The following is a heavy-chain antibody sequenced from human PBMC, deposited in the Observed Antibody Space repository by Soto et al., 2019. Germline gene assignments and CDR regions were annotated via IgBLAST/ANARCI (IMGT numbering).Heavy chain of an antibody. CDR1: GGSISSGGYY. Sequence: QVQLQESGPGLVKPSQTLSLTCTVSGGSISSGGYYWSWIRQHPGKGLEWIGYIYYSGSTYYNPSLKGRVTISVDTSKNQFSLKLSSVTAADTAVYYCARGHGRDGYNYWWFDPWGQGTLVTVSS. V-gene: IGHV4-31*03. CDR3: ARGHGRDGYNYWWFDP. J-gene: IGHJ5*02. D-gene: IGHD5-12*01. CDR2: IYYSGST.